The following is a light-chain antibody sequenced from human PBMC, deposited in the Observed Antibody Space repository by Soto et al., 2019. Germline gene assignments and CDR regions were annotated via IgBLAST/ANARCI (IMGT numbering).Light chain of an antibody. CDR3: QQYETFSWT. CDR1: QSVSGW. J-gene: IGKJ1*01. V-gene: IGKV1-5*01. CDR2: DAS. Sequence: DIQMTQSPSTLSASVGDTVTVTCRASQSVSGWLAWYQQKPGEAPKLLIYDASALPRGVPSRFSGSGSGTKCTLTIAGLQRDDFATYSCQQYETFSWTFGRGTKVEI.